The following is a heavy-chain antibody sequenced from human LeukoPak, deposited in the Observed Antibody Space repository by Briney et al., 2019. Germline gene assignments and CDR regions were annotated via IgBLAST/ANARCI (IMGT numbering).Heavy chain of an antibody. CDR1: GFSFSDYA. CDR2: ISADGRDK. V-gene: IGHV3-30*04. D-gene: IGHD6-13*01. J-gene: IGHJ4*02. CDR3: ATPLTSKWSSSWYSGHFDY. Sequence: GGSLRLSCVASGFSFSDYAMRWVRQAPGKGLEWVAVISADGRDKYYIDSVRGRFTISRDNSKTTVFLQMNSLEVEDTAVYYCATPLTSKWSSSWYSGHFDYWGQGALVTVPS.